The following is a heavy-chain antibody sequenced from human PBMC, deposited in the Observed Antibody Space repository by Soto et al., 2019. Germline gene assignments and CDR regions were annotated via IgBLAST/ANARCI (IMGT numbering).Heavy chain of an antibody. CDR1: GFTFSSYA. J-gene: IGHJ3*02. CDR2: ISGSGGST. CDR3: SKEKYVTTTAFDI. V-gene: IGHV3-23*01. Sequence: GGSLRLSCAASGFTFSSYAMSWVRQAPGKGLEWVSAISGSGGSTYYADSGKGRFIISRDNSKNTLYLQMNSLRAEDTAVYYCSKEKYVTTTAFDIWGQGTMVTVSS. D-gene: IGHD4-4*01.